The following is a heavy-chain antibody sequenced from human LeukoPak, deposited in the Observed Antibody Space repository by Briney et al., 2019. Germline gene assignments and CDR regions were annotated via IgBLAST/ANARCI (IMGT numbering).Heavy chain of an antibody. J-gene: IGHJ5*02. V-gene: IGHV3-33*06. CDR1: GFTFSSYG. Sequence: GGSLRLSCEASGFTFSSYGMHWVRQAPGKGLEWVAVIWYDGSEKHYADSVEGRFTISRDNSKNTLYLQMDSLRVEDTAVYYCAKRSILMHGGWFDPWGQGTLVTVSS. D-gene: IGHD2-8*02. CDR2: IWYDGSEK. CDR3: AKRSILMHGGWFDP.